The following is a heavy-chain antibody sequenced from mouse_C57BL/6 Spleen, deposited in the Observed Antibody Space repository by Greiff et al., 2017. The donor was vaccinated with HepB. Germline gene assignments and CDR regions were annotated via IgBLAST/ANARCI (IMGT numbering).Heavy chain of an antibody. CDR1: GYTFTSYG. V-gene: IGHV1-81*01. CDR3: ARGNYDGVMDY. CDR2: IYPRSGNT. D-gene: IGHD1-1*01. Sequence: VQLQESGAELARPGASVKLSCKASGYTFTSYGISWVKQRTGQGLEWIGEIYPRSGNTYYNEKFKGKATLTADKSSSTAYMELRSLTSEDSAVYFCARGNYDGVMDYWGQGTSVTVSS. J-gene: IGHJ4*01.